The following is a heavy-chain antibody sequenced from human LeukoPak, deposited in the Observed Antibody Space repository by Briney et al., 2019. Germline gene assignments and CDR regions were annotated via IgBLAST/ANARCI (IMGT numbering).Heavy chain of an antibody. Sequence: ASVKVSCKASGYTFTSYAMHWVRQAPGQRLEWMGWINAGNGNTKYSQKFQGRVTITRDTSASTAYMELSSLRSEDTAVYYCARSRAMVRGVIIKEGYYYGMDVWGQGTTVTVSS. CDR2: INAGNGNT. D-gene: IGHD3-10*01. CDR3: ARSRAMVRGVIIKEGYYYGMDV. J-gene: IGHJ6*02. V-gene: IGHV1-3*01. CDR1: GYTFTSYA.